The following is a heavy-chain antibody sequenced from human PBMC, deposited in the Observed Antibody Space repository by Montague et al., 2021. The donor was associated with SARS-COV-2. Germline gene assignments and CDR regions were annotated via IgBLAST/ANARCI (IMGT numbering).Heavy chain of an antibody. J-gene: IGHJ4*02. CDR1: GFTLYAYW. CDR3: ARNPHRTYFYGSGIYLLNHSFDY. CDR2: INYDGSET. V-gene: IGHV3-7*01. Sequence: SRSISLDASGFTLYAYWMNWVRQAPGKGLEWVANINYDGSETYYVGSVKGRFTISRDNANNALHLQMNNLRAADTAVYFCARNPHRTYFYGSGIYLLNHSFDYWGPGTLVTVSS. D-gene: IGHD3-10*01.